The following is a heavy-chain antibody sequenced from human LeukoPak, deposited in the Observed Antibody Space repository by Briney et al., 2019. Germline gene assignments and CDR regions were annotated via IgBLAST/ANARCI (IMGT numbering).Heavy chain of an antibody. D-gene: IGHD2-2*01. V-gene: IGHV3-33*01. CDR3: ARGVTRYCSSTSCYYFDY. J-gene: IGHJ4*02. CDR1: GFTFSSYG. Sequence: GGSLRLSCAASGFTFSSYGMHWVRQAPGKGLEWVAVIWYDGSNKYYADSVKGRFTISRDNSKNTLYLQMSSLRAEDTAVYYCARGVTRYCSSTSCYYFDYWGQGTLVTVSS. CDR2: IWYDGSNK.